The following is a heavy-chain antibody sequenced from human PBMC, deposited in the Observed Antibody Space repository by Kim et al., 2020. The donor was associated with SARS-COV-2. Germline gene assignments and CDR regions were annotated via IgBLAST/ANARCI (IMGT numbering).Heavy chain of an antibody. J-gene: IGHJ4*02. V-gene: IGHV4-31*03. Sequence: SETLSLTCTVSGGSISSGGYYWSWIRQHPGKGLEWIGYIYYSGSTYYNPSLKSRVTISVDTSKNQFSLKLSSVTAADTAVYYCAIFYDSSGYYQYYFDYWGQGTLVTVSS. CDR1: GGSISSGGYY. D-gene: IGHD3-22*01. CDR3: AIFYDSSGYYQYYFDY. CDR2: IYYSGST.